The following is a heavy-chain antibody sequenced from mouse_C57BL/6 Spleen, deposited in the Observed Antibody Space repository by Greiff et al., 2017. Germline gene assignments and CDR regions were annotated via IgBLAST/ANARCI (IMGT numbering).Heavy chain of an antibody. J-gene: IGHJ1*03. D-gene: IGHD1-1*01. CDR1: GYTFTSYW. CDR3: AREGGSRGYCDV. Sequence: QVQLQQPGAELVKPGASVKMSCKASGYTFTSYWIPWVKQRPGQGLEWIGEIYPGSGSTNYNEKFKSKATLTVDTSSITAYMQLSSLTSEDSSVXYCAREGGSRGYCDVWVTGTTVTVSS. V-gene: IGHV1-55*01. CDR2: IYPGSGST.